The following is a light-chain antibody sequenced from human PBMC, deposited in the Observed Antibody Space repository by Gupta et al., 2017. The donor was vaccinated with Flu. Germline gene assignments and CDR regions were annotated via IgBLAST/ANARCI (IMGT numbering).Light chain of an antibody. CDR2: DAS. V-gene: IGKV3-11*01. Sequence: GERATLSCRASQSVSSDLAWYQHKPGQAPRLLIYDASDRATGIPARFSGSGSGTDFTLTISSLEPEDFAVYYCQHRSSWPLTFGGGTKVEIK. CDR1: QSVSSD. J-gene: IGKJ4*01. CDR3: QHRSSWPLT.